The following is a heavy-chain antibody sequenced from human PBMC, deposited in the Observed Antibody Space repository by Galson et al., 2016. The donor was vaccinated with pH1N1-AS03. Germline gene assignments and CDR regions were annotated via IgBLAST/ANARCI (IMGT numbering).Heavy chain of an antibody. CDR2: ISVSGSDT. CDR1: SGYV. J-gene: IGHJ4*01. D-gene: IGHD3-3*01. V-gene: IGHV3-23*01. Sequence: SLRLSCAASSGYVMNWVRQAPGKGLEWVSGISVSGSDTYYVDPVKGRLTISRDNSKNTLFLQMDSLRAEDTALYYCTAGHYTNFWGQGTLVTVSS. CDR3: TAGHYTNF.